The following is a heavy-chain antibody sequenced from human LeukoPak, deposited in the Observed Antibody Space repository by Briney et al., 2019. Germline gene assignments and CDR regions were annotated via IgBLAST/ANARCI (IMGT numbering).Heavy chain of an antibody. CDR1: GGTFSSYA. CDR2: IIPIFGTA. Sequence: SVKVSCKASGGTFSSYAISWVRQAPGQGLEWMGGIIPIFGTANYAQKFQGRVTITTDESTSTAYMELSSLRSEDTAVYYCAAPSGYCSSTSCYLNVWGKGTTVTVSS. J-gene: IGHJ6*04. D-gene: IGHD2-2*01. CDR3: AAPSGYCSSTSCYLNV. V-gene: IGHV1-69*05.